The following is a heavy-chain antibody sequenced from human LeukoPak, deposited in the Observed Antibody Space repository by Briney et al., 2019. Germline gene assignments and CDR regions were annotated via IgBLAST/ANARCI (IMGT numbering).Heavy chain of an antibody. CDR3: ARGFYDSSGYYLVD. Sequence: GGSLRLSCAASGFTFSRYWMHWVRQVPGKGLVWVSRINGDGTRTGYADSVKGRFTISRDNAKNTLYLQMISLRVEDTAVYFCARGFYDSSGYYLVDWGQGTLVTVSS. D-gene: IGHD3-22*01. V-gene: IGHV3-74*01. CDR1: GFTFSRYW. CDR2: INGDGTRT. J-gene: IGHJ4*02.